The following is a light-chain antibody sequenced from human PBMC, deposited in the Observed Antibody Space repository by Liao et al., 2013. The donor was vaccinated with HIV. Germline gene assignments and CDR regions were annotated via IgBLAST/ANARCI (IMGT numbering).Light chain of an antibody. J-gene: IGLJ2*01. CDR1: NIGSKS. CDR3: QVWESSGDHPV. V-gene: IGLV3-21*01. CDR2: YDS. Sequence: SYVLTQTPSVSVAPGQTARITCGEDNIGSKSVQWYQQKPGQAPVLVIYYDSDRPSGIPERFSGSNSGNTATLIISRVEAGDEADYYCQVWESSGDHPVFGGGTKLTVL.